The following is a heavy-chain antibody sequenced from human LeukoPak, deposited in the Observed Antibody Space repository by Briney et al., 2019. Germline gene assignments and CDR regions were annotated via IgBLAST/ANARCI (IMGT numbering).Heavy chain of an antibody. D-gene: IGHD2-2*01. CDR3: ARGRGSSTSSEEGIDY. V-gene: IGHV4-30-4*08. CDR1: GGSISSGDYY. Sequence: KASQTLSLTCTVSGGSISSGDYYWSWIRQPPGKGLEWIGYIYYSGSTYYNPSLKSRVTISVDTSKNQFSLKLSSVTAADTAVYYCARGRGSSTSSEEGIDYWGQGTLVTVSS. CDR2: IYYSGST. J-gene: IGHJ4*02.